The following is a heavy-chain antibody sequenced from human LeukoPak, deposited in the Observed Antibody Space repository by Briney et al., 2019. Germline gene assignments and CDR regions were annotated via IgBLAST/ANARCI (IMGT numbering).Heavy chain of an antibody. Sequence: GGSLRLSCAASGFTFSSYWMSWVRQAPGKGLEWVANIKQDGSEKYYVDSVKGRFTISRDNAKNSLYLQMNSLRAEDTAVYYCARDRGELLPDYFDYWGQGTLVTVSS. D-gene: IGHD1-26*01. J-gene: IGHJ4*02. CDR1: GFTFSSYW. V-gene: IGHV3-7*03. CDR3: ARDRGELLPDYFDY. CDR2: IKQDGSEK.